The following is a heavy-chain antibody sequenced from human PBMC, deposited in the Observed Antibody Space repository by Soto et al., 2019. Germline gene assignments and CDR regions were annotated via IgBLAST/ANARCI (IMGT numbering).Heavy chain of an antibody. CDR1: GFIFSHYG. V-gene: IGHV3-30*18. CDR2: ILHDGTNK. J-gene: IGHJ4*02. CDR3: AKDRYYYDSSLQY. D-gene: IGHD3-22*01. Sequence: GGSLRLSCAASGFIFSHYGMHWARQAPGKGLEWVAAILHDGTNKYYADSVKGRFTISRDNSKNTLYLQMNSLRAEDTAHYYCAKDRYYYDSSLQYWGQGALVTVLL.